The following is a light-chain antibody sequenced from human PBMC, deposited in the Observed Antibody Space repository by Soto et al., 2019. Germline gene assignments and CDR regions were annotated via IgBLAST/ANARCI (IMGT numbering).Light chain of an antibody. CDR2: AAS. Sequence: MVMTQSPATLSVSPGERVTLSCRASQSVSNNLAWYQQKPGQAPRLLLYAASTRATGLPARFSGSGSGTQFTLTISSLQSEDFAVYYCQQYNNWPPLTFGGGTKVEIK. CDR3: QQYNNWPPLT. J-gene: IGKJ4*01. V-gene: IGKV3-15*01. CDR1: QSVSNN.